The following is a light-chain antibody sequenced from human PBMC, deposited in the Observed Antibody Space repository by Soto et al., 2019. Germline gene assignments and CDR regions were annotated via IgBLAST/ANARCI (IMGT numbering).Light chain of an antibody. CDR3: STYAGISTVEV. J-gene: IGLJ1*01. V-gene: IGLV2-8*01. CDR1: SSDVGGYKY. CDR2: EVN. Sequence: QSALTQPPSASGSPGQSVTISCTGTSSDVGGYKYVPWYKQHPGKAPKLMIFEVNKRPSGVPDRFSGSKSDNTASLTVSGGQAEDDDEYYCSTYAGISTVEVFRTRTKLTVL.